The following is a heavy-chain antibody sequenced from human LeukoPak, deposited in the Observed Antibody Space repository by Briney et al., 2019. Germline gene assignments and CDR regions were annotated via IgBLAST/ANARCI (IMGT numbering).Heavy chain of an antibody. CDR2: TYYKSQWYN. CDR1: GDSVSSSSAT. CDR3: ARDPSGGFRWYFDL. D-gene: IGHD2-15*01. J-gene: IGHJ2*01. V-gene: IGHV6-1*01. Sequence: SQTLSLTCAISGDSVSSSSATWNWIRQSPSRGLEWLGRTYYKSQWYNDYAVSVKSRITISPDTSRNQISLQLNSATPEDTAVYYCARDPSGGFRWYFDLWGRGTLVTVSS.